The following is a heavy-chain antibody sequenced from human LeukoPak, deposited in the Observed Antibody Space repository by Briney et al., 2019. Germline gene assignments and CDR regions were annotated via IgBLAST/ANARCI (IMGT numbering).Heavy chain of an antibody. J-gene: IGHJ3*02. CDR1: GFTFSSYS. Sequence: PGGSLRLSCAASGFTFSSYSMNWVRQAPGKGLEWVSSISSSSSYIYYTDSVKGRFTISRDNAKNSLYLQMNSLRAEDTAVYYCARDVVGAAAGTSAFDIWGQGTMVTVSS. CDR2: ISSSSSYI. V-gene: IGHV3-21*01. CDR3: ARDVVGAAAGTSAFDI. D-gene: IGHD6-13*01.